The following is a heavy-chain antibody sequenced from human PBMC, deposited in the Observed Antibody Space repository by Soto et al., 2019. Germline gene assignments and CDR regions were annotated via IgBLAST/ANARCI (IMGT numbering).Heavy chain of an antibody. D-gene: IGHD6-13*01. CDR2: IGSGSP. V-gene: IGHV3-23*01. Sequence: EVQLLESGGGLVQPGGSLRLSCAASGFTFSGYAMSWVRQAPGKGLEWVSAIGSGSPFYADSVKGRFTISRDNANSMLYLQMNSLRVDDTAVYFCAQDLGSRWYHYNSFAPGGQGTLVTISS. CDR1: GFTFSGYA. CDR3: AQDLGSRWYHYNSFAP. J-gene: IGHJ5*02.